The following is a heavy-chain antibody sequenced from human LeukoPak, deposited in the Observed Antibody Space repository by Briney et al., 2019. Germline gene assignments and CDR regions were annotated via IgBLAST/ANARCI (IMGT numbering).Heavy chain of an antibody. D-gene: IGHD2-8*01. CDR1: GGSFSGYY. Sequence: SETLSLTCAVYGGSFSGYYWSWIRQPPGKGLEWIGEINHSGSTNYNPSLKSRVTISVDTSKNQFSLKLSSVTAADTAVYYCASRGLYGTFDIWGQGTMVTVSS. CDR2: INHSGST. V-gene: IGHV4-34*01. J-gene: IGHJ3*02. CDR3: ASRGLYGTFDI.